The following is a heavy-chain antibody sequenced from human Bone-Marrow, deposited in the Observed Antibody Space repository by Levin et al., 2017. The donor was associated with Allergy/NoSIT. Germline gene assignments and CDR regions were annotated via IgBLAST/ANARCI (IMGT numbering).Heavy chain of an antibody. D-gene: IGHD3-9*01. J-gene: IGHJ5*02. Sequence: GESLKISCAASGFTFSSYSMNWVRQAPGKGLNWVSSITSSSSYIYYADSVKGRFTITRDNAKNSLYLQMNSLRAEDTAIYYCAKSPTLTGYYEWFDPWGQGTLVTVSS. V-gene: IGHV3-21*01. CDR2: ITSSSSYI. CDR3: AKSPTLTGYYEWFDP. CDR1: GFTFSSYS.